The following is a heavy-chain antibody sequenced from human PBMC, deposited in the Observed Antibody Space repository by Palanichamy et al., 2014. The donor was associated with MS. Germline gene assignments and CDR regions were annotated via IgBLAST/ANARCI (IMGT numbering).Heavy chain of an antibody. J-gene: IGHJ4*02. CDR1: GFSLSTSGVG. V-gene: IGHV2-5*01. Sequence: QITLKESGPTLVKPTQTLTLTCTFSGFSLSTSGVGVGWIRQPPGKALEWLALIYWNDDKRYSPSLKSRLTITKDTSKNQVVLTMTNMDPVDTATYYCAHRLNTDYGVDYWGQGTLVTVSS. CDR3: AHRLNTDYGVDY. CDR2: IYWNDDK. D-gene: IGHD4-17*01.